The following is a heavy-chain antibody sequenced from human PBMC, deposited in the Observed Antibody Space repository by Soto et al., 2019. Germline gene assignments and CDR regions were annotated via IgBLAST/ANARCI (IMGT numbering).Heavy chain of an antibody. Sequence: GGSLRLSCAASGFTFSSYAMSWVRQAPGKGLEWVSAISGSGGSTYYADSVKGRFTISRDNSKKTLYLKMNSLRAEDTAVYYCAKDYYGSGSYYNNWFDPWGQGTLVTVSS. CDR1: GFTFSSYA. J-gene: IGHJ5*02. D-gene: IGHD3-10*01. CDR3: AKDYYGSGSYYNNWFDP. CDR2: ISGSGGST. V-gene: IGHV3-23*01.